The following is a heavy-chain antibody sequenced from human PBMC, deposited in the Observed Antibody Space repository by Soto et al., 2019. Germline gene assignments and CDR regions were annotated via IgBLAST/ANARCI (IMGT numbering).Heavy chain of an antibody. V-gene: IGHV3-48*02. Sequence: GGSLRLSCAASGFTFSSYSMNWVRQAPGKGLEWVSYISSSSSTIYYADNVKGRFTISRDNAKNSLYLKMNSLRDEETAVYYCARDPVGATMSHFDYWGQGTLVTVSS. J-gene: IGHJ4*02. D-gene: IGHD1-26*01. CDR1: GFTFSSYS. CDR3: ARDPVGATMSHFDY. CDR2: ISSSSSTI.